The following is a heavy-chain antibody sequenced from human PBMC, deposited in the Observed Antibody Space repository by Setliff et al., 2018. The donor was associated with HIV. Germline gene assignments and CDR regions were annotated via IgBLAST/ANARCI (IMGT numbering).Heavy chain of an antibody. D-gene: IGHD3-3*01. Sequence: SGPXLVNPTQTLSLTCTFSGFSLITSGVGVGWIRQPPGKALEWLALIYWNDDKRYSPSLKSRLTIRKDASKNQVVLTMTKMDPVDTGTYYCAHTTSFDFWTPGPMDVWGKGTTVTVSS. V-gene: IGHV2-5*01. CDR3: AHTTSFDFWTPGPMDV. CDR2: IYWNDDK. J-gene: IGHJ6*03. CDR1: GFSLITSGVG.